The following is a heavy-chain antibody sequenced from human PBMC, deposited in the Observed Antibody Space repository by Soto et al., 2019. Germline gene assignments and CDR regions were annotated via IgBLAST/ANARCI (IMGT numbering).Heavy chain of an antibody. CDR1: GGSISSNNHY. D-gene: IGHD6-19*01. Sequence: PSETLSLTGTVSGGSISSNNHYWGWIRLPPGKGLEWIGSIYYSGSTYYNPSLKSRVTISVDTSKNQFSLKLTSVTAADTAVYYCARPLKDSSGWYYFDHWGQGTLVTVSS. J-gene: IGHJ4*02. CDR2: IYYSGST. CDR3: ARPLKDSSGWYYFDH. V-gene: IGHV4-39*01.